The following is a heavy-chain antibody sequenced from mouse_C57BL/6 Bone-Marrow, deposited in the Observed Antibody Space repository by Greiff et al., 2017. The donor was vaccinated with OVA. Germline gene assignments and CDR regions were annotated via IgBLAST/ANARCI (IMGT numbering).Heavy chain of an antibody. J-gene: IGHJ3*01. D-gene: IGHD1-1*01. CDR1: GYTFTDYE. CDR2: IVPETGGT. CDR3: TIRRNIVYCSSYPALFAY. V-gene: IGHV1-15*01. Sequence: VQLQESGAELVRPGASVTLSCKASGYTFTDYEMHWVKQTPVHGLEWIGAIVPETGGTAYNQKFKGKAILTADKSSSTAYMELRSLTSEDSAFSYCTIRRNIVYCSSYPALFAYWGQGTLVTVSA.